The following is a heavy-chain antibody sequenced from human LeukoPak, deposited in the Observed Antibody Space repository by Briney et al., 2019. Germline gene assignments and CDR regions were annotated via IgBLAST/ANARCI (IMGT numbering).Heavy chain of an antibody. CDR2: IYYSGTT. CDR3: ATYYRGVGGRGY. Sequence: SETLSLTCTVSGDSISGQHLTWIRQPPGKGLEWIGQIYYSGTTHYNPALQSRVTMSLDTSKNQFSLKVTSVTAADTAVYFCATYYRGVGGRGYWGQGTLVTVSS. J-gene: IGHJ4*02. CDR1: GDSISGQH. V-gene: IGHV4-59*11. D-gene: IGHD4-23*01.